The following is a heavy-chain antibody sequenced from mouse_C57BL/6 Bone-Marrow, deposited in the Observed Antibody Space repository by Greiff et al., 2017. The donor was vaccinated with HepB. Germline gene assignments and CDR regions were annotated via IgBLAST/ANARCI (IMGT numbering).Heavy chain of an antibody. CDR2: IRNKANGYTT. V-gene: IGHV7-3*01. J-gene: IGHJ2*01. CDR1: GFTFTDYY. D-gene: IGHD2-4*01. Sequence: EVKLMESGGGLVQPGGSLSLSCAASGFTFTDYYMSWVRQPPGKALEWLGFIRNKANGYTTEYSASVKGRFTISRDNSQSILYLQMNALRAEDSATYYCARRGDYDDFDYWGQGTTLTVSS. CDR3: ARRGDYDDFDY.